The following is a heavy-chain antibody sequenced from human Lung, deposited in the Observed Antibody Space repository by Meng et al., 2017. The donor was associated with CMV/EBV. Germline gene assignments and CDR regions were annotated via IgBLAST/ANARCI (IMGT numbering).Heavy chain of an antibody. J-gene: IGHJ4*02. D-gene: IGHD2-21*02. V-gene: IGHV3-30*02. CDR3: AKEEEAYCGGDCYSHFDY. CDR2: IRYDGSNE. Sequence: QVQLVESGGGVVQPGGSVRRPCAASGCTFSSYGMLWVRQAPGKGLEWVAFIRYDGSNEYYTDSVKGRFTISRDNSKNRLYLQMNSLRAEDTAVYYCAKEEEAYCGGDCYSHFDYWGQGTLVTVSS. CDR1: GCTFSSYG.